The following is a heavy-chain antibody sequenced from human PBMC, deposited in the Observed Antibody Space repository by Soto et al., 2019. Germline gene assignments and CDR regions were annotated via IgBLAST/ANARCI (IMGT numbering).Heavy chain of an antibody. D-gene: IGHD4-17*01. J-gene: IGHJ6*02. Sequence: QVQLQQWGAGLLKPSETXXXNCAFYGGSFYWXXXXXXXXXXLEWIGEIRHRGSTNYKPSLKSRVSISIDRSKSQVSLTVYSVTAADTAVYYCARGGGDYDYAVDVWGQGTTVTVSS. CDR2: IRHRGST. CDR3: ARGGGDYDYAVDV. V-gene: IGHV4-34*01. CDR1: GGSFY.